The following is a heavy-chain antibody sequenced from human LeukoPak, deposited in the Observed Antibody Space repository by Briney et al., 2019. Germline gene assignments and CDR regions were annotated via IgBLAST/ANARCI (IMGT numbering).Heavy chain of an antibody. D-gene: IGHD6-19*01. Sequence: GGSLRLSCVASGFTFDDYAMYWVRQAPGKGLERVSSISWNSGRVEYADSVKGRFTISRDNAKKSLNLQMNSLRPEDTALYYCAKAETTYSSGRPIDYWGQGTLVTVSS. V-gene: IGHV3-9*01. J-gene: IGHJ4*02. CDR2: ISWNSGRV. CDR3: AKAETTYSSGRPIDY. CDR1: GFTFDDYA.